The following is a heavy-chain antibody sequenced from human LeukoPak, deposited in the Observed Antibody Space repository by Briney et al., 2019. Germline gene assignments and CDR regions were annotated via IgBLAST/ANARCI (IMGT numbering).Heavy chain of an antibody. CDR2: IYYSGST. D-gene: IGHD2-2*02. J-gene: IGHJ6*03. CDR1: GGSISSYY. CDR3: ARGPPPIYCSSTSCYSHEGYYMDV. Sequence: SETLSLTCTVSGGSISSYYWSWLRQPPGKGLEWIGYIYYSGSTNYNPSLKSRVTISVDTSKNQFSLKLSSVTAADTAVYYCARGPPPIYCSSTSCYSHEGYYMDVWGKGTTVTVSS. V-gene: IGHV4-59*01.